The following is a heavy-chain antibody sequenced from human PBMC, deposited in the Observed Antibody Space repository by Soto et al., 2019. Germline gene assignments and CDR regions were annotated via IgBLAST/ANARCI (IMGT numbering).Heavy chain of an antibody. D-gene: IGHD3-9*01. Sequence: ASVKVSCKASGYTFTGYYMHWVRQAPGQGLEQMGWINPNRGGTNYAQKFQVRVTMTRDTTISTAYMELSRLRSDDPAVYFCAGEVNQDILTGREQFDAWGQGTVVAVAS. CDR1: GYTFTGYY. CDR3: AGEVNQDILTGREQFDA. J-gene: IGHJ5*02. V-gene: IGHV1-2*02. CDR2: INPNRGGT.